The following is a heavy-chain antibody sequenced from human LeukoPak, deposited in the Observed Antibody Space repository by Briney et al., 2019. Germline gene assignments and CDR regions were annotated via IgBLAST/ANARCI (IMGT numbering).Heavy chain of an antibody. J-gene: IGHJ4*02. Sequence: SETLSLTCAVYGGSFSGYYWSCIRQPPGKGLEWTGEINHSGSTNYNPSLKSRVTISVDTSKNQFSLKLSSVTAADTAVYYCARADIVLMVSASGTYYFDYWGQGTLVTVSS. CDR2: INHSGST. V-gene: IGHV4-34*01. CDR3: ARADIVLMVSASGTYYFDY. CDR1: GGSFSGYY. D-gene: IGHD2-8*01.